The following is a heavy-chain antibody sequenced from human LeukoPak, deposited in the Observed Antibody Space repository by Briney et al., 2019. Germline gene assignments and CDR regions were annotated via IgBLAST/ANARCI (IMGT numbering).Heavy chain of an antibody. D-gene: IGHD3-22*01. CDR3: ARALPMYYYDSSGYYLGPFDY. J-gene: IGHJ4*02. Sequence: ASVKVSCKASGYTFTSYDINWVRQATGQGLEWMGIINPSGGSTSYAQKFQGRVTMTRDTSTSTVYMELSSLRSEDTAVYYCARALPMYYYDSSGYYLGPFDYWGQGTLVAVSS. V-gene: IGHV1-46*01. CDR1: GYTFTSYD. CDR2: INPSGGST.